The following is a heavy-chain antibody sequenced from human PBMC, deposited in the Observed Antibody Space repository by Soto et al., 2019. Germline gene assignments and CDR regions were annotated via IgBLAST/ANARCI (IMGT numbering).Heavy chain of an antibody. CDR1: GFTFSSYG. V-gene: IGHV3-30*18. D-gene: IGHD3-22*01. Sequence: QVQLVESGGGVVQPGRSLRLSWAASGFTFSSYGMHWVRQAPGKGLVWVAVISYDGSNKYYADSVKGRFTISRDNSKNTLYLQMNSLRAEDTAVYYCAKDQGYYDSSPILGAFDIWGQGTMVTVSS. CDR3: AKDQGYYDSSPILGAFDI. J-gene: IGHJ3*02. CDR2: ISYDGSNK.